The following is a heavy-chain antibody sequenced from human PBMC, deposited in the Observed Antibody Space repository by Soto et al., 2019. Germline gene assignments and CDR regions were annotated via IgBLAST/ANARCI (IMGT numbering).Heavy chain of an antibody. CDR1: GGSVSDYY. Sequence: KPSETLSLTCNVSGGSVSDYYWSWIRQAPGKGLEWIGYIHERGVTNYNPSLKSRVTMSVDTSKNQFSLTLRSVHTADTAIYFCARDPAGDYGHWGRGTLVTVSS. CDR3: ARDPAGDYGH. J-gene: IGHJ4*02. V-gene: IGHV4-59*02. D-gene: IGHD4-17*01. CDR2: IHERGVT.